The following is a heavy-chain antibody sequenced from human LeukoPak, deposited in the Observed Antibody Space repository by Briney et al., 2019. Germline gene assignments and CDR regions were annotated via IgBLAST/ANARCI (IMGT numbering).Heavy chain of an antibody. J-gene: IGHJ4*02. D-gene: IGHD6-13*01. Sequence: GGSLRLSCAASGFTFSSYSMNWVRQAPGKGLEWVSGINYNGGSRSYEDSVKGRFTISRDNAKNSLYLQMNSLRDEDTALYYCVKGDINSRNWYGAYHFDAWGQGTLVTVSS. CDR3: VKGDINSRNWYGAYHFDA. CDR1: GFTFSSYS. V-gene: IGHV3-20*04. CDR2: INYNGGSR.